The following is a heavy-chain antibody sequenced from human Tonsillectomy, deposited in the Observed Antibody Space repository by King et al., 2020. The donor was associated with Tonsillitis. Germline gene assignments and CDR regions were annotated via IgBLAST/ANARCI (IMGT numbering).Heavy chain of an antibody. CDR1: GGSISSGDYY. J-gene: IGHJ3*01. CDR2: IYYSGST. V-gene: IGHV4-30-4*01. Sequence: VQLQESGPGLVKPSQTLSLTCTVSGGSISSGDYYWSWIRQPPGQGLEWIGYIYYSGSTYYNPSLKSRVTISIDTSKNQFSLKLSSVTAADTAVYYCARELTLHDAFDFWGQGTMVTVSS. D-gene: IGHD3-9*01. CDR3: ARELTLHDAFDF.